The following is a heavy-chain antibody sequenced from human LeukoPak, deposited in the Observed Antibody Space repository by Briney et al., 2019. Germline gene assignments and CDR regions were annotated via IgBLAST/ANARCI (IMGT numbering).Heavy chain of an antibody. V-gene: IGHV1-46*01. CDR2: INPSGGST. CDR3: ARDFGIVVVPAATPGIAAEGDWFDP. J-gene: IGHJ5*02. Sequence: ASVKVSCKASGYTFTSYYMHWVRQAAGQGLEWSGIINPSGGSTSYAQKFQGRVTMTRDTSTSTVYMELSSLRSEDTAVYYCARDFGIVVVPAATPGIAAEGDWFDPWGKGTLVTVSS. D-gene: IGHD2-2*02. CDR1: GYTFTSYY.